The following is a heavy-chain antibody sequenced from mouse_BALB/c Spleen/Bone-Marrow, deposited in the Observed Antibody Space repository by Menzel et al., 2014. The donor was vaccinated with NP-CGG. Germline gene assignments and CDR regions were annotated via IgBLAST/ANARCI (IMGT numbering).Heavy chain of an antibody. V-gene: IGHV14-3*02. CDR1: GFNIKDTY. Sequence: EVKLMESGAELVKPGASVKLSCTASGFNIKDTYMHWVKQRPEQGLEWIGRIDPANGNTKYDPKFQGKATITADTSSNTAYLQLGSLTSEDTAVYYCAAYCYGSSYGFAYWGQGTLVTVSA. CDR2: IDPANGNT. CDR3: AAYCYGSSYGFAY. J-gene: IGHJ3*01. D-gene: IGHD1-1*01.